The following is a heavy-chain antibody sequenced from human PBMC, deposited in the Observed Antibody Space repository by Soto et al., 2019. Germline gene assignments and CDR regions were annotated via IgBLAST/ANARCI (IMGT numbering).Heavy chain of an antibody. CDR1: GFTFSSYA. CDR2: ISGSGGST. V-gene: IGHV3-23*01. Sequence: GGSLRLSCAASGFTFSSYAMSWVRQAPGKGKEWVSAISGSGGSTYYADSVKGRFTISRDNSKNTLYLQMNSLRAEDTAVYFCAKEHYDFWSGYPRYFDYGGQGTLVTVSS. J-gene: IGHJ4*02. D-gene: IGHD3-3*01. CDR3: AKEHYDFWSGYPRYFDY.